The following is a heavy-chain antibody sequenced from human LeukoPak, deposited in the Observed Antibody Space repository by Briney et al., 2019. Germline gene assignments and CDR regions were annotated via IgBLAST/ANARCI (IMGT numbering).Heavy chain of an antibody. D-gene: IGHD3-10*01. CDR3: ARAPVVRGVFGWFDF. CDR2: RHDSGSS. Sequence: SETLSLTCSVSGGSISTYYWNWFRQPPGKGLEWIGHRHDSGSSNYNPSLKSRVTISIDTSKNQFSQKLNSVTAADTADYYCARAPVVRGVFGWFDFWGQGVLVTVSS. CDR1: GGSISTYY. J-gene: IGHJ5*01. V-gene: IGHV4-59*01.